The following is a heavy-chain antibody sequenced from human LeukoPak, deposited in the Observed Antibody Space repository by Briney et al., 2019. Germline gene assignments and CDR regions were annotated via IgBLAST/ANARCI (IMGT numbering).Heavy chain of an antibody. Sequence: TSETLSLTCAVYGESFSDDYWTWIRQPPGKGLEWIGKINHSGSTNYNPSLKSRVSMSFDTSKNHFSLNLTSVTAADTAVYFCARDHEWAFDYWGQGTLVTVSS. J-gene: IGHJ4*02. V-gene: IGHV4-34*01. D-gene: IGHD1-26*01. CDR1: GESFSDDY. CDR2: INHSGST. CDR3: ARDHEWAFDY.